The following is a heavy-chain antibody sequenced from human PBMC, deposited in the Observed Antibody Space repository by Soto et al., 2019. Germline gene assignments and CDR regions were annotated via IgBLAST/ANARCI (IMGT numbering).Heavy chain of an antibody. CDR1: GFPFSSYE. Sequence: SLRLYFAASGFPFSSYEMNLVRQAPGKGLEWVSYISSSGSTIYYADSVKGRFTISRDNAKNSLYLQMNSLRAEDTAVYYCARSDSSGYPFDYWGQGTMVTVSS. CDR2: ISSSGSTI. J-gene: IGHJ4*02. V-gene: IGHV3-48*03. CDR3: ARSDSSGYPFDY. D-gene: IGHD3-22*01.